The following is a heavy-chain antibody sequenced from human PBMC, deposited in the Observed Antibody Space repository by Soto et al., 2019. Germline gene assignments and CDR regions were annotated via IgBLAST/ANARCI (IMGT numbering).Heavy chain of an antibody. J-gene: IGHJ6*02. CDR3: ARDKDRQQLGGNYYYILDV. Sequence: QVQLVQSGAEVKKPGSSVKVSCKASGGTFSTSAISWVRQAPGQGLEWVGGIMPVFATPDYEQKFQGRVTITADESTTTAYLELTSMRTDDTAVYYCARDKDRQQLGGNYYYILDVWGQGTAITVSS. CDR2: IMPVFATP. D-gene: IGHD1-1*01. CDR1: GGTFSTSA. V-gene: IGHV1-69*12.